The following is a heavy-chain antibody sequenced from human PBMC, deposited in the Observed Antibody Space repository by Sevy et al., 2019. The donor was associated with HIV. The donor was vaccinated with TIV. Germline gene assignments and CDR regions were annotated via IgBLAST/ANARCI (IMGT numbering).Heavy chain of an antibody. Sequence: GGSLRLSCAASGFTFSSNWMHWVRQAPGKGLVWVSRINSDGSSTNYADSVKGRFTISRDNAKNTLYLQMNSLGAEDTDVYYCARDAFVLETTGGKKDGYFQHWGRGALVTASS. V-gene: IGHV3-74*01. D-gene: IGHD4-17*01. CDR2: INSDGSST. CDR1: GFTFSSNW. J-gene: IGHJ1*01. CDR3: ARDAFVLETTGGKKDGYFQH.